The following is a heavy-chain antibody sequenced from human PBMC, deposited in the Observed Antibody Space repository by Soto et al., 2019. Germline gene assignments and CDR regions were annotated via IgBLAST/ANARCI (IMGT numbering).Heavy chain of an antibody. V-gene: IGHV3-23*01. D-gene: IGHD4-17*01. CDR3: AKARTTVTTPDY. CDR1: GFTFSTYT. CDR2: ISGSGSNT. J-gene: IGHJ4*02. Sequence: EVQLLESGGGLVQPGGSLRLSCAASGFTFSTYTMNWVRQAPGKGLEWVSSISGSGSNTYYADSVKGRFTISRDNSKNTLYLQMNNLRAEDTAVYYCAKARTTVTTPDYWGQGTLVTVSS.